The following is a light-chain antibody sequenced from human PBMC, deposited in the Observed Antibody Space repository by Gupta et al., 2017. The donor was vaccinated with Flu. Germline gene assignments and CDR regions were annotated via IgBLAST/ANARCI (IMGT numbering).Light chain of an antibody. J-gene: IGLJ2*01. CDR1: RGSIATNY. CDR3: QSYDSVTSDVV. V-gene: IGLV6-57*01. Sequence: NFMLTQPHSVSESPGQTVTIPCTLSRGSIATNYVQWSPQRPGSSPTTVLYEDNQRPPGAADRSSGSIDSSSTSASLTITGLKTEEEADYFCQSYDSVTSDVVFGGGTKLTVL. CDR2: EDN.